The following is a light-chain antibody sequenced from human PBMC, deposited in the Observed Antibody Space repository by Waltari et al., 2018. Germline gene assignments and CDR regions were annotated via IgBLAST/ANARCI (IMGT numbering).Light chain of an antibody. CDR3: QKYGTLPAT. CDR1: QRVSRT. Sequence: EIVLTQSPGTLSLSPGERATLSCRASQRVSRTLAWYQQKPGKAPRLLIYDASTRATGIPDRFSGSGSGTDFSLTISRLEPEDFAVYYCQKYGTLPATFGQGTKVEIK. CDR2: DAS. J-gene: IGKJ1*01. V-gene: IGKV3-20*01.